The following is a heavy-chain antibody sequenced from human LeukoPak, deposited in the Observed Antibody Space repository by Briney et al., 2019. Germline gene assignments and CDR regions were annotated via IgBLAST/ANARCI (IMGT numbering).Heavy chain of an antibody. V-gene: IGHV1-2*02. CDR2: LNPDSGGA. D-gene: IGHD6-13*01. Sequence: ASVKVSCKASGYTFTGCYLHWVRQAPGQGLEWMGWLNPDSGGANYPQDFQGRVTMTGDTSISTAYMELTRLTSDDTAVYYCAAYSSSGYHNFDYWGQGTLVTVSS. CDR3: AAYSSSGYHNFDY. CDR1: GYTFTGCY. J-gene: IGHJ4*02.